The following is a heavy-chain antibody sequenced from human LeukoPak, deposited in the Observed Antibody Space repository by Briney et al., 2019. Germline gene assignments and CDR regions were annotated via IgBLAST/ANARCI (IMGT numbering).Heavy chain of an antibody. Sequence: SETLSLTCTVSGGSISSSSYYWGWIRQPPGKGLEWIGSIYYSGSTYYNPSLKSRVTISVDTSKNQFSLKLSSVTAADTAVYYCARIGEAADDYWGQGTLVTVSS. CDR3: ARIGEAADDY. J-gene: IGHJ4*02. CDR1: GGSISSSSYY. CDR2: IYYSGST. V-gene: IGHV4-39*07. D-gene: IGHD6-13*01.